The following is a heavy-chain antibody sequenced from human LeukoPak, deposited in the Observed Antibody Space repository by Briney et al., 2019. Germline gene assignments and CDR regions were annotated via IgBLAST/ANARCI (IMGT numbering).Heavy chain of an antibody. CDR1: GGSISSYY. D-gene: IGHD4-17*01. CDR3: ARGDCGDYPFDY. V-gene: IGHV4-59*01. CDR2: IYYSGST. Sequence: SETLSLTCTVSGGSISSYYWSWIRQPPGKGLEWIGYIYYSGSTNYNPSLKSRVTISVDTSKNQFSLKLSSVTAADTAVYYCARGDCGDYPFDYWGQGTLVTVSS. J-gene: IGHJ4*02.